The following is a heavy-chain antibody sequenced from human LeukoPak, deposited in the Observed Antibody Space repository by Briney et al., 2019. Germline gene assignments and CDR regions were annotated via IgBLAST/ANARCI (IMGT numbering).Heavy chain of an antibody. CDR1: GYTLSSFA. D-gene: IGHD6-19*01. CDR2: LNAANGNS. Sequence: ASVTLSCKASGYTLSSFAMHWVRQAPGQRLEWMGRLNAANGNSQYSRKFQDRVTITSDTSANTAYMELSSLRSEDTAVYYCARDGKHIAVPGVRYPMDVWGQGTTVTVS. J-gene: IGHJ6*02. CDR3: ARDGKHIAVPGVRYPMDV. V-gene: IGHV1-3*01.